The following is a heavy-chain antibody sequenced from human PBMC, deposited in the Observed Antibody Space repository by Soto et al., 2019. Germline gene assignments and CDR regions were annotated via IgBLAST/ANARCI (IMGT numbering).Heavy chain of an antibody. D-gene: IGHD3-16*01. V-gene: IGHV3-30-3*01. CDR3: AKQTGVRFDY. CDR1: GFTFSSYA. Sequence: QVQLVESGGGVVQPRRSLRLSCAASGFTFSSYAMHWVRQAPGKGLEWVAVISYDGSNKYYADSVKGRFTISRDNSKNTLYLQMNSLRAEDTAVYYCAKQTGVRFDYWGQGTLVTVSS. J-gene: IGHJ4*02. CDR2: ISYDGSNK.